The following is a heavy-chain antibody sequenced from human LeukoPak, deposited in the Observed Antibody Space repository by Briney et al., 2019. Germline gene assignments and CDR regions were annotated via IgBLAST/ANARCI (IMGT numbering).Heavy chain of an antibody. D-gene: IGHD5/OR15-5a*01. V-gene: IGHV4-38-2*01. J-gene: IGHJ2*01. CDR1: GFTFSRYS. Sequence: GSLRLSCAASGFTFSRYSLNWVRQPPGKGLEWIGSIYYNGDKYYNPSLSSRVALYLDTSKNHLSLKLSSVTAADTALYYCAVSTLANWYFDLWGRGTLVTVSS. CDR3: AVSTLANWYFDL. CDR2: IYYNGDK.